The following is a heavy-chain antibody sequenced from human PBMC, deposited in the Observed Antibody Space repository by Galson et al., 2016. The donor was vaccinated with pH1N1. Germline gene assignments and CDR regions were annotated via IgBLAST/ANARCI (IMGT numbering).Heavy chain of an antibody. CDR2: ISWNSGSI. Sequence: SLRLSCAASGFTFDDYAMHWVRQAPGKGLEWVSGISWNSGSIGYADSVKGRFTISRDNAKNSLYLQMNSLRAEDTALYYCAKVEGWYSGAQDYWGQGTLVTVSS. CDR1: GFTFDDYA. J-gene: IGHJ4*02. D-gene: IGHD6-19*01. CDR3: AKVEGWYSGAQDY. V-gene: IGHV3-9*01.